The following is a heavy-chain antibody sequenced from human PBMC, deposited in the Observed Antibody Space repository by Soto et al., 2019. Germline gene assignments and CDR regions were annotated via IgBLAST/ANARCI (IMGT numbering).Heavy chain of an antibody. D-gene: IGHD2-2*01. Sequence: QVQLVQSGAEVKKPGSSVKVSCKASGGTFSSYTISWVRQAPGQGLEWMGRIIPILGIANYAQKFQGRVTITADKSTSTAYMELSSLRSEDTAVYYCARARVVPAATANYYYYYMDVWGKGPTVTVSS. CDR1: GGTFSSYT. CDR2: IIPILGIA. CDR3: ARARVVPAATANYYYYYMDV. V-gene: IGHV1-69*02. J-gene: IGHJ6*03.